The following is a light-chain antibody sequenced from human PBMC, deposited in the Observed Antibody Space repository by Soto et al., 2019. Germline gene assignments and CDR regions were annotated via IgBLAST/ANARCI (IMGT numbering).Light chain of an antibody. J-gene: IGLJ3*02. V-gene: IGLV2-14*01. Sequence: QSALTQPASVSGSPGQSINISCTGNSSDVGGYNYVSWYQQHPGKAPKFMIYEVSNRPSGVSNRFSGSKSGNTASLTISGLQAEDEADYYCSSYTSSSTPWVFGGGTKVTVL. CDR2: EVS. CDR3: SSYTSSSTPWV. CDR1: SSDVGGYNY.